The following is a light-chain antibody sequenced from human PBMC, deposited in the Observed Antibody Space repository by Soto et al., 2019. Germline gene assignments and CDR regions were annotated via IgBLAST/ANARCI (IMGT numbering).Light chain of an antibody. J-gene: IGKJ1*01. Sequence: EIVLTQSPGTLSLSRGERATLSCRASQSVSSSYLAWYQQKPGQAPRLLIYGASSRATGIPDRFSGSGSGTDFTLPISRLEPEDFAVYYCQQYGSSPTTFGQGTKV. CDR3: QQYGSSPTT. V-gene: IGKV3-20*01. CDR1: QSVSSSY. CDR2: GAS.